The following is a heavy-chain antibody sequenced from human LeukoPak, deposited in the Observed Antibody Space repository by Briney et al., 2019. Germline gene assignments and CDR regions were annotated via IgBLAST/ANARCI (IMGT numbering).Heavy chain of an antibody. V-gene: IGHV4-59*01. Sequence: SETLSLTCAVSGGSISSYYWSWIRQSPGKGLEWIGYIYYSGCTNYNPSLKSRVTISVDTSKNKFSLKPSSVTAADTAVHYCPSLGGNYRYTPFDYWGQGTLVTVSS. CDR1: GGSISSYY. CDR3: PSLGGNYRYTPFDY. D-gene: IGHD3-16*02. J-gene: IGHJ4*02. CDR2: IYYSGCT.